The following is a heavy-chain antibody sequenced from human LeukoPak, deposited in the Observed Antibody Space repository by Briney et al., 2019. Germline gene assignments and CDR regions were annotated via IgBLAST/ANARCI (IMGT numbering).Heavy chain of an antibody. CDR2: ISSRSTNI. V-gene: IGHV3-21*01. CDR1: GFTFSGYS. J-gene: IGHJ6*03. Sequence: GGSLRLSCAGSGFTFSGYSMNWFRQAPGKGLERVSSISSRSTNIFYADSVKGRFTISRDNAKNSLYLQMNSLGAEDTAVYYCARDAQWLVPEGYFYYMDVWGKGTTVTVSS. CDR3: ARDAQWLVPEGYFYYMDV. D-gene: IGHD6-19*01.